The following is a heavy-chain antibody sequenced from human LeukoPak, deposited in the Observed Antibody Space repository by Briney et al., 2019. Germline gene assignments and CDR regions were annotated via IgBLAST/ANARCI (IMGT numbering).Heavy chain of an antibody. CDR1: GFTFSNYA. D-gene: IGHD3-22*01. V-gene: IGHV3-11*05. Sequence: GGSLRLSCAASGFTFSNYAMSWVRQVPGKGLEWVSYISSTSGYTNYADSVKGRFTISRDKSKNSLYLQMNSLRAEDTAVYYCAREARDYFDSTGHHFDYWGQGILVTVSS. J-gene: IGHJ4*02. CDR2: ISSTSGYT. CDR3: AREARDYFDSTGHHFDY.